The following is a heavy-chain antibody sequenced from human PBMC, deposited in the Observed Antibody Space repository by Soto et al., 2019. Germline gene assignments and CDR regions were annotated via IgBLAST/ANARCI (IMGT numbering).Heavy chain of an antibody. J-gene: IGHJ1*01. CDR2: INAGNGNT. D-gene: IGHD3-10*01. CDR3: ARGETYYYGSGVDEYFQQ. CDR1: GYTFTSYA. V-gene: IGHV1-3*01. Sequence: QVQLVQSGAEVKKPGASVKVSCKASGYTFTSYAMHWVRQAPGQRLEWMGWINAGNGNTKYSQKFQGRVTITRDTSASTAYMELSSLRSEDTAVYSCARGETYYYGSGVDEYFQQWGQGTLVTVSS.